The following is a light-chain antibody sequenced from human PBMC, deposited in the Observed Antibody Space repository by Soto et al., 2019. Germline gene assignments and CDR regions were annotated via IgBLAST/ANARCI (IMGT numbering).Light chain of an antibody. Sequence: DIQMTQSPSSLSASVGDRVTITCRASQSISYYLNWYQQKPGKAPKLLIYAASSLQSGVPSRFSGSGSGTDFTLTISSLQPEDFATYYCQQSYNTPLTFGGGTKVENK. CDR3: QQSYNTPLT. CDR1: QSISYY. J-gene: IGKJ4*01. CDR2: AAS. V-gene: IGKV1-39*01.